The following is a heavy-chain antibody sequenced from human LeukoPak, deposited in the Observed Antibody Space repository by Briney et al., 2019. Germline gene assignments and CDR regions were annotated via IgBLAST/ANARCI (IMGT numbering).Heavy chain of an antibody. CDR2: INPSTGTT. CDR3: ARLKVATVEGPSGWFDP. Sequence: GASAKVSCKASGYTFTTYYIQWVRQAPGQGFEWMGMINPSTGTTRYAQRFQGTVTLTRDTSTSTVYMELSSLRSEDTAVYYCARLKVATVEGPSGWFDPWGQGTPVTVSS. J-gene: IGHJ5*02. V-gene: IGHV1-46*01. CDR1: GYTFTTYY. D-gene: IGHD1-1*01.